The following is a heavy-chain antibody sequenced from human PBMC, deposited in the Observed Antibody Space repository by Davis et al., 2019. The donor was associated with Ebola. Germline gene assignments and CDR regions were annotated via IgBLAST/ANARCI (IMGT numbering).Heavy chain of an antibody. J-gene: IGHJ6*04. Sequence: GESLKIPCAASGFTFSSYAMRWVRQAPGKGLEWVSAISGSGGSTYYADSVKGRFTISRDNSEKTLYLQMNSLRAEDTAIYYCAKSGLSFGVVKYHYGMDVWGKGTTVTVSS. V-gene: IGHV3-23*01. CDR1: GFTFSSYA. D-gene: IGHD3-3*01. CDR3: AKSGLSFGVVKYHYGMDV. CDR2: ISGSGGST.